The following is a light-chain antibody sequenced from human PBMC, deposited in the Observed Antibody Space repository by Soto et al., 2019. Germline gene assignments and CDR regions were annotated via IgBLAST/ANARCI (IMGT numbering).Light chain of an antibody. CDR1: QRVSSSY. CDR3: QQYGSATRT. CDR2: AAS. Sequence: ELVWTQSPGTLSLSPGERATLSCRASQRVSSSYLAWYQPKPGQAPRLLIYAASSRISGIPARFNGSGSGTDVSLSTSRLEHKDFAVYHCQQYGSATRTLGHGTTVEIE. V-gene: IGKV3-20*01. J-gene: IGKJ1*01.